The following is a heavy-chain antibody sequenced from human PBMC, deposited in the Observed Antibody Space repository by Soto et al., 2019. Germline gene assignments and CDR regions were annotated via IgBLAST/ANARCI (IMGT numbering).Heavy chain of an antibody. CDR3: AREERAAAGFR. D-gene: IGHD6-13*01. CDR2: IYYSGST. V-gene: IGHV4-59*01. Sequence: PSETLSLTCTGSGGSISSYYWSWIRQPPGKGLEWIGYIYYSGSTNYNPSLKSRVTISVDTSKNQFSLKLSSVTAADTAVYYCAREERAAAGFRWGQGTLVTVSS. J-gene: IGHJ4*02. CDR1: GGSISSYY.